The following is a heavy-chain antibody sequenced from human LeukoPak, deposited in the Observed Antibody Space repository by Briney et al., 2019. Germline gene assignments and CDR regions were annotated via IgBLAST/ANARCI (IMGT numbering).Heavy chain of an antibody. Sequence: ASVKVSCKASGGTFSSYTISWVRQAPGQGLEWMGRIIPILGIANYAQKFQGRVTITADKSTSTAYMELSSLRSEDTAVYYCARGVGGSWILDYWGQGTLVTVSS. CDR3: ARGVGGSWILDY. V-gene: IGHV1-69*02. CDR1: GGTFSSYT. D-gene: IGHD1-26*01. CDR2: IIPILGIA. J-gene: IGHJ4*02.